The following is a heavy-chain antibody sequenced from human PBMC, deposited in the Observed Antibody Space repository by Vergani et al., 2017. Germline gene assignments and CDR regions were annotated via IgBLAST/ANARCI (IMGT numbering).Heavy chain of an antibody. V-gene: IGHV1-45*02. CDR1: GYTFTYRY. CDR2: ITPFNGNT. Sequence: QMQLVQSGAEVKKTGSSVKVSCKASGYTFTYRYLHWVRQAPGQALEWMGWITPFNGNTNYAQKFQDRVTITRDRSMSTAYMELSSLRSEDTAMYYCARTSHVLRFLEWPRFDPWGQGTLVTVSS. J-gene: IGHJ5*02. CDR3: ARTSHVLRFLEWPRFDP. D-gene: IGHD3-3*01.